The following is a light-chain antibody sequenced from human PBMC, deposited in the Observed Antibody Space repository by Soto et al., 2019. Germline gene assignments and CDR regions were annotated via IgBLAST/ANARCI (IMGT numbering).Light chain of an antibody. Sequence: SLLAQPASVSGSPGQSIAISCAGTSNDAGSYNLVSWYQHHPGKAPKLMIYGGSKRPSGVSDRFSGSKSGNTASLTISGLQAEDEADYYCCSFAGNSNYVFGTGTKVTVL. J-gene: IGLJ1*01. CDR3: CSFAGNSNYV. CDR2: GGS. CDR1: SNDAGSYNL. V-gene: IGLV2-23*01.